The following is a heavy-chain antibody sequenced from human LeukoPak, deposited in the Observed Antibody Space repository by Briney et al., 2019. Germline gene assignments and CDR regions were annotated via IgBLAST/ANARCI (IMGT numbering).Heavy chain of an antibody. CDR1: GYTFTSYG. CDR2: ISAYNGNT. V-gene: IGHV1-18*01. CDR3: ARDRSYCGGDCYPDAFDI. Sequence: ASVKVSCKASGYTFTSYGISWVRQAPGQGLEWMGWISAYNGNTNYAQKLQGRVTMTTDTSTSTAYMELRSLRSDDTAVYYCARDRSYCGGDCYPDAFDIWDQGTMVTVSS. J-gene: IGHJ3*02. D-gene: IGHD2-21*02.